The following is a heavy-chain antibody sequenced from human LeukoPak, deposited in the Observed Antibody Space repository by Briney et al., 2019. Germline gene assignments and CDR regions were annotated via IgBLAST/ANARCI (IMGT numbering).Heavy chain of an antibody. J-gene: IGHJ4*02. V-gene: IGHV4-34*01. CDR3: ARPRTYCSSTSCHKGSLYYFDY. Sequence: SETLSLTCAVYGESFSGYSWSWIRQPPGKGLEWIGEINHSGSTNYNPALKSRGTISVDTSKNQFSLKLNSVTAADTAVYYCARPRTYCSSTSCHKGSLYYFDYWGQGTLVTVSS. CDR1: GESFSGYS. D-gene: IGHD2-2*02. CDR2: INHSGST.